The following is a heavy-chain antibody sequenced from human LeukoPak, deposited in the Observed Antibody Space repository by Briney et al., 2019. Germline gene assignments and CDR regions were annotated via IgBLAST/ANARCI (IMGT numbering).Heavy chain of an antibody. V-gene: IGHV3-7*01. D-gene: IGHD2-15*01. J-gene: IGHJ4*02. Sequence: GGSLRLSCAASGFTFGSYWMTWVRQAPGKGLEWVANIRQDGSEGYYVGSVKGRFTISRDNAKSSLFLEMNSLRPEDTAVHYCARDRLVVAAAAAYFFDYWGQGTLVTVSS. CDR3: ARDRLVVAAAAAYFFDY. CDR2: IRQDGSEG. CDR1: GFTFGSYW.